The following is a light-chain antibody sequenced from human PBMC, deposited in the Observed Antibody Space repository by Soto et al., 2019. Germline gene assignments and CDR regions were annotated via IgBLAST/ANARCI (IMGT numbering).Light chain of an antibody. Sequence: SPASVCVSSGRRTTLYSRASQRISDTLAWYQQKPGQAPRFLIYGASNRATGIPDRFSGSGSGTDFTLTISRLEPEDFAVYYCQQYGSSGTFGQGTKVDIK. V-gene: IGKV3-20*01. CDR1: QRISDT. J-gene: IGKJ1*01. CDR3: QQYGSSGT. CDR2: GAS.